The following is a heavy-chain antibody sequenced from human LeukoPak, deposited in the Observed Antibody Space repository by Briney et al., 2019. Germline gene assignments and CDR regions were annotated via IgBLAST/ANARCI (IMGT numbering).Heavy chain of an antibody. Sequence: SETLSLTCTVSGGSISSYYWSWIRQPAGKGLEWIGRIYTSGSTNYNPSLKSRVTISVDTSKNQFSLKLSSVTAADTAVYYCARDMSVRLWPHAWFDPWGQGTLVTVSS. CDR3: ARDMSVRLWPHAWFDP. J-gene: IGHJ5*02. CDR1: GGSISSYY. CDR2: IYTSGST. V-gene: IGHV4-4*07. D-gene: IGHD3-10*01.